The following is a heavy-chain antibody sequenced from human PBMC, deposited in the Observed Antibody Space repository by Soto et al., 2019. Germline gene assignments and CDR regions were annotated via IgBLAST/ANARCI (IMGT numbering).Heavy chain of an antibody. Sequence: QVQLVQSGAEVKKPGSSVKVSCKASGGTFSSYAISWVRQAPGQGLEWMGGIIPIFGTPNYAQKFQGRVTITADESTSTAYMELSSLRSEDTAVYYCARLPSTTVTTLSDYYYGMDVWGQGTTVTVSS. D-gene: IGHD4-17*01. V-gene: IGHV1-69*01. CDR2: IIPIFGTP. CDR1: GGTFSSYA. J-gene: IGHJ6*02. CDR3: ARLPSTTVTTLSDYYYGMDV.